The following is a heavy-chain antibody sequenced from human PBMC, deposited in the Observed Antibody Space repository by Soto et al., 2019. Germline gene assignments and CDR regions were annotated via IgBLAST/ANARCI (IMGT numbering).Heavy chain of an antibody. CDR3: ARDFYFDY. CDR2: VSGSGDST. J-gene: IGHJ4*02. V-gene: IGHV3-23*01. Sequence: GGSLRLSCAASGFTFSSYAMSWVRQAPGKGLEWVSSVSGSGDSTYYADSVKGRFTISRDNSKNTLYLQMNSLRAEDTAVYYCARDFYFDYWGQGTLVTVSS. D-gene: IGHD3-3*01. CDR1: GFTFSSYA.